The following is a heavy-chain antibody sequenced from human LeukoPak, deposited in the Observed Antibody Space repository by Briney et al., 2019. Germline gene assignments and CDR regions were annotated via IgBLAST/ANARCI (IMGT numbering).Heavy chain of an antibody. J-gene: IGHJ4*02. CDR1: GGSFSGYY. D-gene: IGHD4-11*01. V-gene: IGHV4-34*01. CDR2: INHSGST. CDR3: ARATDYPWYFDY. Sequence: PSETLSLTCAVYGGSFSGYYWSWIRRPPGKGLEWIGEINHSGSTNYNPSLRSRVTISVDTSKNQFSLKLNSVTAADTAVYYCARATDYPWYFDYWGQGTLVTVSS.